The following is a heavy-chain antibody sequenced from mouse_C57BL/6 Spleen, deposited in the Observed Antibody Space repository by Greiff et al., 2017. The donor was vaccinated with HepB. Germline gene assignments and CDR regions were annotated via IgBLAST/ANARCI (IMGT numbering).Heavy chain of an antibody. Sequence: EVQVVESGGGLVKPGGSLKLSCAASGFTFSSYTMSWVRQTPEKRLEWVATISGGGGNTYYPDSVKGRFTISRDNAKNTLYLQMSSLRSEDTALYYCARPKNYYAMDYWGQGTSVTVSS. V-gene: IGHV5-9*01. CDR2: ISGGGGNT. CDR1: GFTFSSYT. J-gene: IGHJ4*01. CDR3: ARPKNYYAMDY.